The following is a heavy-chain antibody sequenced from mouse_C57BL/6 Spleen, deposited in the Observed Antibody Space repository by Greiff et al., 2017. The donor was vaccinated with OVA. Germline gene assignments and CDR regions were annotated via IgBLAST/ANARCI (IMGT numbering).Heavy chain of an antibody. CDR1: GFSLTSYG. Sequence: VKLVESGPGLVQPSQSLSITCTVSGFSLTSYGVHWVRQSPGKGLEWLGVIWSGGSTDYNAAFISRLSISKDNSKSQVFFKMNSLQADDTAIYYCARNDDYVGRYFDVWGTGTTVTVSS. J-gene: IGHJ1*03. V-gene: IGHV2-2*01. CDR3: ARNDDYVGRYFDV. CDR2: IWSGGST. D-gene: IGHD2-4*01.